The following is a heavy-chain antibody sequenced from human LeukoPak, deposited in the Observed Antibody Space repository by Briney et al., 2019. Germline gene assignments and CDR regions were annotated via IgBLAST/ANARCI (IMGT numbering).Heavy chain of an antibody. J-gene: IGHJ4*02. CDR1: GFTFSSYD. CDR3: ARETYSSGWYYFDY. CDR2: IGTAGDT. D-gene: IGHD6-19*01. V-gene: IGHV3-13*01. Sequence: GGSLRLSCAASGFTFSSYDMHWVRQATGKGLEWVSAIGTAGDTYYPGSVKGRFTISRENAKNSLYLQMNSLRAGDTAVYYCARETYSSGWYYFDYWGQGTLVTVSS.